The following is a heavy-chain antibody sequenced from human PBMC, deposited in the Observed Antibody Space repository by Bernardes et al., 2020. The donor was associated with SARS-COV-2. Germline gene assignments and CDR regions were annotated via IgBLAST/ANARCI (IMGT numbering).Heavy chain of an antibody. Sequence: GGSLRLSCAASGFTFSSYSMNWVRQAPGKGLEWVSYISTGSSTIYYADSVKGRFTISRDNAKNSLYLQMNSLRAEDTAVYYCARDTLSVSGSYNFDYWGQGTLVTVSS. CDR3: ARDTLSVSGSYNFDY. CDR2: ISTGSSTI. CDR1: GFTFSSYS. D-gene: IGHD1-26*01. V-gene: IGHV3-48*01. J-gene: IGHJ4*02.